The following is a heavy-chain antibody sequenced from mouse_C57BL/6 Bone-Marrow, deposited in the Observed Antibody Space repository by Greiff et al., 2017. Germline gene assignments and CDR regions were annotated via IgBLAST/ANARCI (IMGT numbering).Heavy chain of an antibody. J-gene: IGHJ4*01. CDR1: GYTFTDYN. V-gene: IGHV1-18*01. CDR2: INPNNGGT. Sequence: EVKVVESGPELVKPGASVKISCKASGYTFTDYNMDWVKQSHGKSLEWIGDINPNNGGTIYNQKFKGKATLTVDKSSSTAYMELRILTSEDTAVYYGARSVPPLAMDYWGQGTSVTVSS. D-gene: IGHD5-1*01. CDR3: ARSVPPLAMDY.